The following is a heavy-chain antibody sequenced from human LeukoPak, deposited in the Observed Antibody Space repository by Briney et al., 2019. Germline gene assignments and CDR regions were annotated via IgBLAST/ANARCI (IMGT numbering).Heavy chain of an antibody. CDR3: ARDLDTSGWCNFDY. D-gene: IGHD6-19*01. CDR1: GGAISRYY. V-gene: IGHV4-4*07. Sequence: NPSETLSLTCTVSGGAISRYYWSWIRQPAGKGLEWIGRIYSGGSTNYNPSLKSRVTMSVDTSKNQFSLKLTFVTAADTAVYYCARDLDTSGWCNFDYWGQGALVTVSS. J-gene: IGHJ4*02. CDR2: IYSGGST.